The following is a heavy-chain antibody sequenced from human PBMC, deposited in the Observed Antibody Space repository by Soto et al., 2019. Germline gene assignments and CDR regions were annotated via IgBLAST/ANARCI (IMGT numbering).Heavy chain of an antibody. J-gene: IGHJ4*02. CDR2: MNPNSGNT. V-gene: IGHV1-8*01. CDR3: ARWDYGVYARFDY. D-gene: IGHD4-17*01. Sequence: QVQLVQSGAEVKKSGASVKVSCKASGYTFTSHDINWVRQATGQGLEWMGWMNPNSGNTGHGQKSQGRVTMTRNTSISTADMELSSLGSGDTAVYYCARWDYGVYARFDYGGQGTLATVPS. CDR1: GYTFTSHD.